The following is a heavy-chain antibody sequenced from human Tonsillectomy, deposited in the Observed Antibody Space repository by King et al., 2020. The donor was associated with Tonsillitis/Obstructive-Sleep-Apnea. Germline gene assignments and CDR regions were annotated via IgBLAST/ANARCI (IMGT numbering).Heavy chain of an antibody. CDR3: ASYIDVGPAAKYRGRWFDP. CDR2: IYYSGST. CDR1: GGSISSYY. Sequence: QLQESGPGLVKPSETLSLTCTVSGGSISSYYWSWIRQPPGKGLEWIGYIYYSGSTNYNPSLKSRVTISVDTSKNQFSLTLSSVTAADTAVYYCASYIDVGPAAKYRGRWFDPWGQGTLVTVSS. J-gene: IGHJ5*02. V-gene: IGHV4-59*08. D-gene: IGHD2-2*01.